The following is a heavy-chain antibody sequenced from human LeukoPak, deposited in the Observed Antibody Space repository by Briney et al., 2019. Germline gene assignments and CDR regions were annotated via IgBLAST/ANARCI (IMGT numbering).Heavy chain of an antibody. D-gene: IGHD1-26*01. CDR2: ISSSSTI. J-gene: IGHJ4*02. V-gene: IGHV3-48*01. Sequence: GGSLRLSCAASGFTLSSYSMNWVRQAPGKGLEWVSYISSSSTIYYADSVRGRFTISRDNAKNSLYLQMNSLRAEDTAVYYCTRDSVVGAPDFDYWGQGTLVTVSS. CDR3: TRDSVVGAPDFDY. CDR1: GFTLSSYS.